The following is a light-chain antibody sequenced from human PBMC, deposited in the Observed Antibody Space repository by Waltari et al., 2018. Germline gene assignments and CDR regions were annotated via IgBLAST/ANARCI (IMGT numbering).Light chain of an antibody. CDR3: QMYVRLPAT. CDR2: DAS. J-gene: IGKJ1*01. Sequence: EIVLTQSPGTLSLSPGERANLSCRASQSVSRSLAWYQQKPGQAPRLLIYDASSRATGIPDRFSGSGSGTDFSLTISRVEPEDFAVYYCQMYVRLPATFGQGTKVEVK. V-gene: IGKV3-20*01. CDR1: QSVSRS.